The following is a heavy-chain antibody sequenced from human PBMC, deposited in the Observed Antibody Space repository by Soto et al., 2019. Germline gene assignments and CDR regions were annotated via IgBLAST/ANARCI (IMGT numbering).Heavy chain of an antibody. CDR2: IYHSGST. CDR1: GGSISSSNW. D-gene: IGHD4-4*01. CDR3: ARDPTVRYYYYYGMDV. Sequence: SETLSLTCAVSGGSISSSNWWSWVRQPPGKGLEWIGEIYHSGSTNYNPSLKSRVTISVDKSKNQFSLKLSSVTAADTAVYYCARDPTVRYYYYYGMDVWGQGTTVTVSS. J-gene: IGHJ6*02. V-gene: IGHV4-4*02.